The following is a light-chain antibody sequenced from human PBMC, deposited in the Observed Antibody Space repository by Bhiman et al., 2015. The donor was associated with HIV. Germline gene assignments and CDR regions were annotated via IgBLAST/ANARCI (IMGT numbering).Light chain of an antibody. J-gene: IGLJ3*02. CDR3: SSYTTSSTWV. CDR2: DVT. V-gene: IGLV2-14*03. Sequence: QSALTQPASVSGSPGQSITISCTGGSNDVGYYDYVSWYQQRPGEAPKLIIYDVTERPSGVSTRFSGSKSGNTASLTISGLQADDEADYYCSSYTTSSTWVFGGGTNLTVL. CDR1: SNDVGYYDY.